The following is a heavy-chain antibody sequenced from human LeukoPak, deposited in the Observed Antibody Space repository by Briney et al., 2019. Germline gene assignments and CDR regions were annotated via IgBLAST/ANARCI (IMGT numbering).Heavy chain of an antibody. Sequence: SETLSLTCAVSGGSFSGYYWSWIRQPPGKGLEWIGGINHSGDTTYNPSLKSRVTIGVDTSNNQFSLRLSSVTAADAAVYYCARGGSGWYLDPWGQGTLVSVSP. J-gene: IGHJ5*02. CDR2: INHSGDT. CDR3: ARGGSGWYLDP. V-gene: IGHV4-34*01. D-gene: IGHD6-19*01. CDR1: GGSFSGYY.